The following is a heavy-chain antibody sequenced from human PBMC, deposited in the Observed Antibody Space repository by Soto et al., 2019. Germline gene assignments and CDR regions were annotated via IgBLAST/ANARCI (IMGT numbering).Heavy chain of an antibody. Sequence: SVKVSCKASGGTFSSYAISWVRQAPGQGLEWMGGIIPIFGTANYAQKFQGRVTITADESTSTASLKLSPVTAADTAVYYCARGGVDYYDSSGYYFPPYYFDYWGQGTLVNVSS. D-gene: IGHD3-22*01. CDR1: GGTFSSYA. CDR2: IIPIFGTA. CDR3: ARGGVDYYDSSGYYFPPYYFDY. J-gene: IGHJ4*02. V-gene: IGHV1-69*13.